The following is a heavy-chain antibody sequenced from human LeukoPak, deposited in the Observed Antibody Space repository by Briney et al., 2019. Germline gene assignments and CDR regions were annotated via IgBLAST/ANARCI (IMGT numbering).Heavy chain of an antibody. CDR2: INPSGGST. J-gene: IGHJ4*02. CDR3: ARDGTLMGDSGGYYYPFDY. V-gene: IGHV1-46*01. Sequence: ASVKVSCKASGYTFTSYYMHWVRQAPGQGLEWMGIINPSGGSTSYAQKFQGRVTMTRDTSTSTVYMELSSLRSEDTAVYYCARDGTLMGDSGGYYYPFDYWGQGTLVTVSS. D-gene: IGHD3-22*01. CDR1: GYTFTSYY.